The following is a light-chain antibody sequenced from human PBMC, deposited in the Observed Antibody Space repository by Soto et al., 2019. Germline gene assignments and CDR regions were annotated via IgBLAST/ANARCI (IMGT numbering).Light chain of an antibody. CDR1: QSINNC. Sequence: DIQMTQSPSSLSASVGDRVTITCRASQSINNCLSWYKQKPGKAPKLLIYAASSLQSGVPSRFRGSGSGPAFTLTISSLQAEDFATYYCQQSYSTPLTFGGGTRVEIK. CDR3: QQSYSTPLT. J-gene: IGKJ4*01. CDR2: AAS. V-gene: IGKV1-39*01.